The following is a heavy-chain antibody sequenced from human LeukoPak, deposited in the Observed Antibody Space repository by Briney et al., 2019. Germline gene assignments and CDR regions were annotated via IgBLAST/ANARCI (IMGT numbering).Heavy chain of an antibody. Sequence: PGRSLRLSCAASGFTVSSNYMSWVRQAPGKGLEWVSVIYSGGSTYYADSVKGRFTISRDNSKNTLYLQMNSLRAEDTAVYYCARGGVVVAATTYYYGMDVWGQGTAVTVSS. CDR3: ARGGVVVAATTYYYGMDV. CDR2: IYSGGST. V-gene: IGHV3-66*02. J-gene: IGHJ6*02. CDR1: GFTVSSNY. D-gene: IGHD2-15*01.